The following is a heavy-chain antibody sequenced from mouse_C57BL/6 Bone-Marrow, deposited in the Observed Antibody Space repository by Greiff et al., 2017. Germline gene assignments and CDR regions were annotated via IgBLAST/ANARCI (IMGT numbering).Heavy chain of an antibody. J-gene: IGHJ3*01. Sequence: VQVVESGPGLVAPSQSLSISCTVSGFSLTSYGVDWVRQPPGKGLEWLGVIWGGGSTNYNSALMSRMSISKDNSKGQVFLKMNSLQTNDTARYYCAAGGRLTYPLFAYWGQGTLVTVSA. CDR1: GFSLTSYG. CDR3: AAGGRLTYPLFAY. D-gene: IGHD6-1*01. V-gene: IGHV2-9*01. CDR2: IWGGGST.